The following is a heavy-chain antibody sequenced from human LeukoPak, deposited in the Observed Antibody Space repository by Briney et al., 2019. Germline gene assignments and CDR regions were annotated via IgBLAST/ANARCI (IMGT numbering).Heavy chain of an antibody. CDR2: INSDGSST. D-gene: IGHD3-10*01. CDR3: AKDGTSYYYIYY. CDR1: GFTFSSYW. V-gene: IGHV3-74*01. J-gene: IGHJ4*02. Sequence: HTGGSLRLSCAASGFTFSSYWMHWVRQAPGKGLVWVSRINSDGSSTRYADSVKGRFTVSRDDSKNTLYLQMNSLRGDDTAVYYCAKDGTSYYYIYYWGQGTLVTVSS.